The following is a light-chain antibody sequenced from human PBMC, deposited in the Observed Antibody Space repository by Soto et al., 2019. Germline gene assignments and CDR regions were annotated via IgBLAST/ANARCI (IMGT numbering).Light chain of an antibody. CDR3: QKYNSAPLA. Sequence: ETVMTQSPATLSVSPGERATLSCRASQSIRSNLAWYLQKPGQAPRLLIYGAFTRATGIPTRFSGTGSGTEFTLTISSLQPEDVAAYYCQKYNSAPLAFGGGTKVDIK. V-gene: IGKV3-15*01. J-gene: IGKJ4*01. CDR1: QSIRSN. CDR2: GAF.